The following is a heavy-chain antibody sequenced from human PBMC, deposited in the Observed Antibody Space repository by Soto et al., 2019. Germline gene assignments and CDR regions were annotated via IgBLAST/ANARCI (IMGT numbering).Heavy chain of an antibody. V-gene: IGHV1-3*01. D-gene: IGHD6-19*01. J-gene: IGHJ4*02. CDR3: ARVIGGWYYFDY. Sequence: ASVKVSCKASGYTFTSYAMHWVRQAPGQRLEWMGWINAGNGNTKYSQKFQGRVTITRDTSASTAYMELSSLRSEDTAVYYCARVIGGWYYFDYWGQGTLVTVPQ. CDR2: INAGNGNT. CDR1: GYTFTSYA.